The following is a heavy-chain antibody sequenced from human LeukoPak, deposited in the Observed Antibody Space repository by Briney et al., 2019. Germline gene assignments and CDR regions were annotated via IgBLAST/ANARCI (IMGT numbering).Heavy chain of an antibody. CDR3: ARLTNMITFGGVNV. CDR1: GYPFTSYG. D-gene: IGHD3-16*01. Sequence: ASVKVSCKASGYPFTSYGISWVRQAPGQGLEWMGWISAYNGNTNYAQKLQGRVTMTTDTSTSTAYMELRSLRSDDTAVYYCARLTNMITFGGVNVWGQGTLVTVSS. J-gene: IGHJ4*02. V-gene: IGHV1-18*01. CDR2: ISAYNGNT.